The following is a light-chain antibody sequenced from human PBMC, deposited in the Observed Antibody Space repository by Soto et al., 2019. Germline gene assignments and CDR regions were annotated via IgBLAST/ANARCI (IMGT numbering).Light chain of an antibody. V-gene: IGKV3-15*01. Sequence: ELVLTQSPVTLSVSPGERVTLSCRSSQSVSSNLAWYQQKPGQAPRLLIYGASTRATGIPARFSGSGSETEFTLTISSLQSEDFAVYYCQQYNYWPPITFGQGTRLEIK. CDR1: QSVSSN. J-gene: IGKJ5*01. CDR3: QQYNYWPPIT. CDR2: GAS.